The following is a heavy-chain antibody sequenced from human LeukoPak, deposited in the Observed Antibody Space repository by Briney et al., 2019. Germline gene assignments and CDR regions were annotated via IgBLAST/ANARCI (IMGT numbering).Heavy chain of an antibody. CDR2: ISAYNGNT. D-gene: IGHD6-6*01. V-gene: IGHV1-18*01. Sequence: GASVKVSCKASGYTFTSYGISWVRQAPGQGLEWMGWISAYNGNTNYAQKLQGRVTMTTDTSTSTAYMELRSLRSDDTAVYYCARGVEYSSSSLGVNYYGMDVWGQGTTVTVSS. CDR1: GYTFTSYG. J-gene: IGHJ6*02. CDR3: ARGVEYSSSSLGVNYYGMDV.